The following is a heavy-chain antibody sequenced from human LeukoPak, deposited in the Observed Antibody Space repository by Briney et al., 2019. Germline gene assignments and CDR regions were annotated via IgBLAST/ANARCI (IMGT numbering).Heavy chain of an antibody. CDR2: IYPGDSDT. CDR1: GYSFTDYW. D-gene: IGHD3/OR15-3a*01. CDR3: ARHWTPDF. Sequence: GESLKISCKASGYSFTDYWIGWVRQMPGQSLEWMGIIYPGDSDTRYSPSFRGHVTISADKSISTAYLQWSSLKASDTAMYHCARHWTPDFWGQGTQVTVSS. J-gene: IGHJ4*02. V-gene: IGHV5-51*01.